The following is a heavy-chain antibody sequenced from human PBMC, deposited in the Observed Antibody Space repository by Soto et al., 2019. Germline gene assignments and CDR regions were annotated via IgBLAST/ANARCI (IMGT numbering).Heavy chain of an antibody. Sequence: KPSETLSLTCTVSGGSISSGDYYWSWIRQPPGKGLEWIGYIYYSGSTYYNPSLKSRVTISVDTSKNQFSLKLSSVTAADTAVYYCARVGGLWFGLGTGFDPWGQGTLVTVSS. V-gene: IGHV4-30-4*01. CDR2: IYYSGST. CDR1: GGSISSGDYY. J-gene: IGHJ5*02. D-gene: IGHD3-10*01. CDR3: ARVGGLWFGLGTGFDP.